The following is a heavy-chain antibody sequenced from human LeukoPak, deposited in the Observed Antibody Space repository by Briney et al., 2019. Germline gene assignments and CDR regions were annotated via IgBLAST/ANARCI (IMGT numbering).Heavy chain of an antibody. V-gene: IGHV3-23*01. CDR1: GFTFSIYS. CDR2: MSYNGGRV. J-gene: IGHJ6*03. CDR3: GKDQGNGDYYRNYYYMEV. D-gene: IGHD4-17*01. Sequence: GGSLRLSCAASGFTFSIYSMNWVRQAPGKGLEWVSFMSYNGGRVHYADSVKGRFTISRDKSRNTVYLQMSSLRAEDTAVYYCGKDQGNGDYYRNYYYMEVWGKGTTVIVSS.